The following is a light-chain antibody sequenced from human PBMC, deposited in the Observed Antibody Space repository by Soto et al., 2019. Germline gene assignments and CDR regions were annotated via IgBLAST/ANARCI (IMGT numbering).Light chain of an antibody. CDR1: QGISSA. V-gene: IGKV1-13*02. CDR3: QHCNSYPPYT. Sequence: IQLPQSPSSLSASVGDGVSITCRASQGISSALAWYPQKPGKAPKILIYDASTLEIGVTSRFSGSGSGTDFTPTIRSLQPEDFATYYWQHCNSYPPYTFGGGTKVEI. J-gene: IGKJ4*01. CDR2: DAS.